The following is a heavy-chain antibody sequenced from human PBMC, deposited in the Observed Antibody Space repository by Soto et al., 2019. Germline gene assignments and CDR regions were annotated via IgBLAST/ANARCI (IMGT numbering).Heavy chain of an antibody. D-gene: IGHD6-19*01. CDR3: AKGSSGWYETNWFDP. J-gene: IGHJ5*02. Sequence: EVQLVESGGGLVQPGRSLRLSCAASGFTFDDYAMHWVRQAPGKGLEWVSGISWNSGSIGYADSVKGRFNISRDNAKNSLYLQMNSLRAEDTALYYCAKGSSGWYETNWFDPWGQGTLVTVSS. CDR1: GFTFDDYA. CDR2: ISWNSGSI. V-gene: IGHV3-9*01.